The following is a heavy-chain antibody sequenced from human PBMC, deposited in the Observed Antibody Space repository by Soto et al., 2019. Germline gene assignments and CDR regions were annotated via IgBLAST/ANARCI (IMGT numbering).Heavy chain of an antibody. V-gene: IGHV3-23*01. J-gene: IGHJ1*01. CDR3: AKCGYDSSGRLLRYSQH. Sequence: EVQLLESGGGLVQPGGSLRLSCAASGFTFNIYAMSWVRQAPGKGLEWVLAISGSGGGTYYADSVKGRFTISRDNSNNTLYLQMSSLRAEDTAVYYCAKCGYDSSGRLLRYSQHWGQGTLVTVSS. CDR2: ISGSGGGT. CDR1: GFTFNIYA. D-gene: IGHD3-22*01.